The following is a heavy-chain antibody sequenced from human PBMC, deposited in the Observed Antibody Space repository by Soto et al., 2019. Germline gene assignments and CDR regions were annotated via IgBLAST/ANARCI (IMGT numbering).Heavy chain of an antibody. CDR2: INHSGST. V-gene: IGHV4-34*01. J-gene: IGHJ4*02. D-gene: IGHD3-22*01. CDR1: GGSFSGYY. CDR3: ARDNPTSLDYYDSSGLDY. Sequence: SETLSLTCAVYGGSFSGYYRSWIRQPPGKGLEWIGEINHSGSTNYNPSLKSRVTISVDTSKNQFSLKLSSVTAADTAVYYCARDNPTSLDYYDSSGLDYWGQGTLVTVSS.